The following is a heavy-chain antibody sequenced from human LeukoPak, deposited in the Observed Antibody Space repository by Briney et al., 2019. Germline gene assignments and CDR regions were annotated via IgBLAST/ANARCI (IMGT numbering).Heavy chain of an antibody. CDR2: ISGSGGST. V-gene: IGHV3-23*01. CDR3: AKGIGYCSSTSCSAPVDP. Sequence: GSLRLSCAASGFTFSSYAMSWVRQAPGKGLEWVSAISGSGGSTYHADSVKGRFTISRDNSKNTLYLQMNSLRAEDTAVYYCAKGIGYCSSTSCSAPVDPWGQGTLVTVSS. CDR1: GFTFSSYA. J-gene: IGHJ5*02. D-gene: IGHD2-2*01.